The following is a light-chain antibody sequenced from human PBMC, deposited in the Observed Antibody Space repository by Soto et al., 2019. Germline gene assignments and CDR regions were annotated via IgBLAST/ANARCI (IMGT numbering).Light chain of an antibody. Sequence: EIVMTQSPATLSVSPGETATLSCRASQSVGRAVAWYQHKPGQAPRHLIVAASIRATGVPGRFSGGGSGTEFTLTISSLQSEDFAVYYCQQYRNWPPLTGGGGTTVEIK. J-gene: IGKJ4*02. CDR3: QQYRNWPPLT. CDR1: QSVGRA. V-gene: IGKV3-15*01. CDR2: AAS.